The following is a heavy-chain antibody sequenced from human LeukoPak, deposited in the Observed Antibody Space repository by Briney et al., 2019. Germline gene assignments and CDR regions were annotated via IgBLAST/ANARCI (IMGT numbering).Heavy chain of an antibody. CDR2: IYSGGST. J-gene: IGHJ6*02. CDR3: ARGEVSLGYCSSTSCAMDV. V-gene: IGHV3-66*01. D-gene: IGHD2-2*01. CDR1: GFTVSSNY. Sequence: GGSLRLSCAASGFTVSSNYMSWVRQAPGKGLEWVSVIYSGGSTYYADSVKGRFTISRDNSKNTLYLQMNSLRAEETAVYYCARGEVSLGYCSSTSCAMDVWGQGTTVTVSS.